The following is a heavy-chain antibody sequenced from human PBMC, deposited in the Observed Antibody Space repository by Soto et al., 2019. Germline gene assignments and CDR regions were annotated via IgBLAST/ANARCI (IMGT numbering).Heavy chain of an antibody. V-gene: IGHV3-9*01. CDR3: AKDMSRYGERSTTYYYYYGMDV. CDR1: GFTFDDYA. D-gene: IGHD4-17*01. J-gene: IGHJ6*02. CDR2: ISWNSGSI. Sequence: SLRLSCAASGFTFDDYAMHWVRQAPGKGLEWVAGISWNSGSIGYADSVKGRFTISRDNAKNSLYLQMNSLRAEDTALYYCAKDMSRYGERSTTYYYYYGMDVWGQGTTVTVSS.